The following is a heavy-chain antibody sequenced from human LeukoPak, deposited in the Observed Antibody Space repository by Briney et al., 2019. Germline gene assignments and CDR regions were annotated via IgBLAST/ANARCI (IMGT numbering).Heavy chain of an antibody. D-gene: IGHD2-2*03. J-gene: IGHJ4*02. CDR2: IKYDGSAT. V-gene: IGHV3-74*01. CDR3: AMDINGDLFHV. Sequence: PGGSLRLSCVGSEXSFSSYWMHWVRHAPEKGLEWVSSIKYDGSATTFADSVKGRFSISTDSAKNTAYLQMNSLRVEDTAIYYCAMDINGDLFHVWGQGTLVTVSS. CDR1: EXSFSSYW.